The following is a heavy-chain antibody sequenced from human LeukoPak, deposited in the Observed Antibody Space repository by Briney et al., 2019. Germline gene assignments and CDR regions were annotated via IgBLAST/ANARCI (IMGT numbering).Heavy chain of an antibody. V-gene: IGHV4-59*12. Sequence: SETLSLTCTVSGGSIGSYYWSWIRQPPGKGLEWIGEVHLDGRTNYNPSLQSRLTMSVDFSENHISLKLTSVTAADTAVYYCAREGGPFRPLDYSGQGTLVTVSS. D-gene: IGHD2/OR15-2a*01. CDR2: VHLDGRT. CDR1: GGSIGSYY. J-gene: IGHJ4*02. CDR3: AREGGPFRPLDY.